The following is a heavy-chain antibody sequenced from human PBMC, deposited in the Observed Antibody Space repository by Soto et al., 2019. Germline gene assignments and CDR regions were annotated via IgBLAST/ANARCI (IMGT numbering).Heavy chain of an antibody. J-gene: IGHJ4*02. D-gene: IGHD5-18*01. V-gene: IGHV4-30-2*01. CDR1: GGSISSCGYS. Sequence: SXTLSLTCAVSGGSISSCGYSWTWIRQPPGKGVEWIGYIYHSGSTYYNPSLKSRVTISVDRSKNQFSLKLSSVTAADTAVYYCASGTVDTAMAVYYWGQGTLVTVSS. CDR3: ASGTVDTAMAVYY. CDR2: IYHSGST.